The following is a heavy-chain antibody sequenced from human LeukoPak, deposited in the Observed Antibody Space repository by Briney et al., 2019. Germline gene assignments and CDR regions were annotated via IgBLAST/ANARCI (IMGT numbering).Heavy chain of an antibody. J-gene: IGHJ6*03. Sequence: ASVKVSCKASGYTFTSYAMHWVRQAPGQRREWMGWINAGNGNTKYSQEFQGRVTITRDTSASTAYMELSSLRSEDMAVYYCAREGYSYGYPYYYYYYYMDVWGKGTTVTVSS. CDR2: INAGNGNT. CDR1: GYTFTSYA. V-gene: IGHV1-3*03. D-gene: IGHD5-18*01. CDR3: AREGYSYGYPYYYYYYYMDV.